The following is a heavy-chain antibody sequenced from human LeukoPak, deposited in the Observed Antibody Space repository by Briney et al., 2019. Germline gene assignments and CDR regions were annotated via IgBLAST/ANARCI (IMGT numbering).Heavy chain of an antibody. CDR3: ARDLGITIFGVAPAFDY. Sequence: GTSLGLSCAASGFTFSHFAIHWVRQVSGKGLEWVAGISYDGVDKYYPNSGEGRFTVSRDNSKNTLYLQMNSLRAEDTAVYYRARDLGITIFGVAPAFDYWGQGTLVTVSS. D-gene: IGHD3-3*01. J-gene: IGHJ4*02. CDR2: ISYDGVDK. CDR1: GFTFSHFA. V-gene: IGHV3-30*04.